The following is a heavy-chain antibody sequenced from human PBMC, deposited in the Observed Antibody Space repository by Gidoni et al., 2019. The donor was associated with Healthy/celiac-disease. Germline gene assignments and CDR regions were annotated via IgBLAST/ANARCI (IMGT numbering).Heavy chain of an antibody. CDR3: ARGGSRNNDFWSGGGAFDI. CDR2: INHSGST. D-gene: IGHD3-3*01. Sequence: QVQLQQWGAGLLKPSETLSLTCAVYGGSFSGYSWSWIRQPPGKGLEWIGEINHSGSTNYNPSLKSRVTISVDTSKNQFSLKLSSVTAADTAVYYCARGGSRNNDFWSGGGAFDIWGQGTMVTVSS. V-gene: IGHV4-34*01. CDR1: GGSFSGYS. J-gene: IGHJ3*02.